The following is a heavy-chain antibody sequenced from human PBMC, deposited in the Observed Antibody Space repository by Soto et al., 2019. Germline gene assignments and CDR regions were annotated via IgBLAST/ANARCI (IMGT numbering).Heavy chain of an antibody. D-gene: IGHD6-19*01. V-gene: IGHV1-69*02. CDR2: IIPILGIA. CDR1: GGTFSSYT. CDR3: VALPVAVVAFDL. Sequence: QVQLVQSGAEVKKPGSSVKVSCKASGGTFSSYTISWVRHAPGQGLEWMGRIIPILGIANYAQKFPGRVTITAGKSSSTPYMELSRLSFEGKAVYYRVALPVAVVAFDLWGQGTMVTVSS. J-gene: IGHJ3*01.